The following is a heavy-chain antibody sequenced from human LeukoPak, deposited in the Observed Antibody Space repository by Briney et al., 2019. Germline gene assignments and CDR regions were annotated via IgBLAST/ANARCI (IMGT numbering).Heavy chain of an antibody. V-gene: IGHV1-18*01. D-gene: IGHD3-22*01. CDR1: GYTFTSYG. CDR2: ISAYNGNT. J-gene: IGHJ4*02. Sequence: VSVKVSCKASGYTFTSYGISWVRQAPGQGLEWMGWISAYNGNTNYAQKLQGRVTMTTDTSTSTAYMELRSLRSDDTAVYYCASGGRGYYYDISGYFDYWGQGTLVSVSS. CDR3: ASGGRGYYYDISGYFDY.